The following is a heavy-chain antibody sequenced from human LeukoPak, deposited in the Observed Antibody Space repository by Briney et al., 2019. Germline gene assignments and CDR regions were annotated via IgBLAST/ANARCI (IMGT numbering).Heavy chain of an antibody. J-gene: IGHJ4*02. CDR1: GGSFSGYY. Sequence: SETLSLTCAVYGGSFSGYYWSWIRQPPGKGLEWIGEINHSGSTNYNPSLKSRVTISVDTSKNQFSLKLSSVTAADTAVYYCARKSILTSGRKPYDVWDQGALVTVSS. CDR3: ARKSILTSGRKPYDV. D-gene: IGHD2-15*01. V-gene: IGHV4-34*01. CDR2: INHSGST.